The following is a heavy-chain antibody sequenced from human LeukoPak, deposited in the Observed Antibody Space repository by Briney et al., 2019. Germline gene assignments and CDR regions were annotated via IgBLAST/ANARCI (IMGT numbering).Heavy chain of an antibody. Sequence: GGSLRLSCAASGFTFSSYAMSWVRQAPGKGLEWVSAISGSGGSTYYADSVKGRFTISRDNSKNTLYLQMNSLRAEDTAVYYRAKDSGSYSYYFDYWGQGTLVTVSS. V-gene: IGHV3-23*01. J-gene: IGHJ4*02. D-gene: IGHD1-26*01. CDR3: AKDSGSYSYYFDY. CDR1: GFTFSSYA. CDR2: ISGSGGST.